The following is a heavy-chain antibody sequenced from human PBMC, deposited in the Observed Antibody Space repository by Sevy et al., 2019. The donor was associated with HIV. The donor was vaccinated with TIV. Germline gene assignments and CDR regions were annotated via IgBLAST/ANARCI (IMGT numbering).Heavy chain of an antibody. CDR3: ATGAGVSKSDF. J-gene: IGHJ4*02. CDR1: GASISTYV. V-gene: IGHV4-59*12. CDR2: FFYTGNP. D-gene: IGHD3-10*01. Sequence: SETLSLTCTVSGASISTYVWTWIRQPPGKGLGWVGYFFYTGNPNYNPSLRSRVTISGDMSKNQFSLTLSSVTAADTTVYYCATGAGVSKSDFWGQGTLVTVSS.